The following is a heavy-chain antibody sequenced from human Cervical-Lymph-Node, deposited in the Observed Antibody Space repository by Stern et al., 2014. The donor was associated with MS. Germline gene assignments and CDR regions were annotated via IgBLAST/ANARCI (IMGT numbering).Heavy chain of an antibody. CDR3: ARDEIGQTTTHYYYYGMDV. CDR2: IIPIFGAV. Sequence: QVQLVESGAEVKKPGSSVKVSCKASGGTFSSQAISWVRQAPGQGLEWMGGIIPIFGAVHCAQKFQGRVTITADESTSTVYMELRSLRSEDTAVYYCARDEIGQTTTHYYYYGMDVWGQGTTVTVSS. D-gene: IGHD1-1*01. V-gene: IGHV1-69*01. J-gene: IGHJ6*02. CDR1: GGTFSSQA.